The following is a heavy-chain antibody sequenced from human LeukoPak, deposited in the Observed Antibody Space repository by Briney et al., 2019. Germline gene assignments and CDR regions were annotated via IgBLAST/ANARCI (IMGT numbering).Heavy chain of an antibody. CDR2: IYYSGST. J-gene: IGHJ4*02. V-gene: IGHV4-59*11. D-gene: IGHD2-15*01. Sequence: SETLSLTCTVSGGSISSHYWSWIRQPPGKGLEWIGYIYYSGSTNYNPSLKSRVTISVDTSKNQFSLKLSSVTAADTAVYYCARVTEGRWSNFDYWGQGTLVTVSS. CDR1: GGSISSHY. CDR3: ARVTEGRWSNFDY.